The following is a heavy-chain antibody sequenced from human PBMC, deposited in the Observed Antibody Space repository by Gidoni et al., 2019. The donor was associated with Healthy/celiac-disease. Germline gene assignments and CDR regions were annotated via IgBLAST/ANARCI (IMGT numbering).Heavy chain of an antibody. D-gene: IGHD3-10*01. CDR3: ARVRGTRGYYFDY. J-gene: IGHJ4*02. CDR1: GWSFSGYY. Sequence: QVQLQQWGAGLLKPSETLSLTCAVYGWSFSGYYWSWIRQPPGKGLEWIGEINHSGSTNYNPSLKSRVTISVDTSKNQFSLKLSSVTAADTAVYYCARVRGTRGYYFDYWGQGTLVTVSS. V-gene: IGHV4-34*01. CDR2: INHSGST.